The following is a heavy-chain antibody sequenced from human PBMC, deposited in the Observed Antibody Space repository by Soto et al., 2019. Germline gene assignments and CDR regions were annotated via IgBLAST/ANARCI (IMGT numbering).Heavy chain of an antibody. D-gene: IGHD2-2*01. V-gene: IGHV4-34*01. CDR3: ARFVGVPAAMRAGPFDY. CDR2: INHSGST. CDR1: GGSFSGYY. J-gene: IGHJ4*02. Sequence: SETLSLTCAVYGGSFSGYYWSWIRQPPGKGLEWIGEINHSGSTNYNPSLKSRVTISVDTSKNQFSLKLSSVTAADTAVYYCARFVGVPAAMRAGPFDYWGQGTLVTVSS.